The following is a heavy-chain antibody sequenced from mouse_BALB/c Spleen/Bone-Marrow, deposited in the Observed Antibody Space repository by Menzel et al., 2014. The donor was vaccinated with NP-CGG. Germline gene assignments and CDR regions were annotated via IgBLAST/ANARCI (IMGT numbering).Heavy chain of an antibody. V-gene: IGHV1-12*01. D-gene: IGHD1-1*01. CDR2: IYPGNGGT. CDR1: GYTFTSYN. J-gene: IGHJ3*01. CDR3: ARGHGSSPWFAY. Sequence: QVQLKESGAELVRSGASVKMSCKAPGYTFTSYNMHWVKQTPGQGLEWIGYIYPGNGGTNYNQNFKGKATLTADTSSSTAYMQISSLTSEDSAVYFCARGHGSSPWFAYWGQGTLVTVSA.